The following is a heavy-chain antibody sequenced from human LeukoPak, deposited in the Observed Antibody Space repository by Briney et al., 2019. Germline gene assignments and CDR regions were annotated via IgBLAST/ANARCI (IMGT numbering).Heavy chain of an antibody. D-gene: IGHD3-9*01. CDR1: GGSISSYY. V-gene: IGHV4-59*01. Sequence: SETLSLTCTVSGGSISSYYWSWIRQPPGKGLEWIGYIYYSGSTNYNPSLKSRVTISVDTSKNQFSLKLSSVTAADPAVYYCARGAHRSVLRYFDWFGAFDIWGQGTMVTVSS. CDR3: ARGAHRSVLRYFDWFGAFDI. J-gene: IGHJ3*02. CDR2: IYYSGST.